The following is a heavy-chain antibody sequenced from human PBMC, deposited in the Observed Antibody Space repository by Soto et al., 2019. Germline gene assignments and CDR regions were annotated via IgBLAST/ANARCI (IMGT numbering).Heavy chain of an antibody. D-gene: IGHD5-18*01. CDR2: LIPVFGSP. Sequence: QVQLVQSGAEVKKPGSSVTVSCKTSGGTFSKAAINWVRQAPGQGLEGMGVLIPVFGSPSYAQKFQVRIRITADESTSTAFMDLNSLRSEDTAVYYCKSVLGYTCEPGKTRDYAMDVWGQGTTVSVSS. CDR1: GGTFSKAA. J-gene: IGHJ6*02. V-gene: IGHV1-69*01. CDR3: KSVLGYTCEPGKTRDYAMDV.